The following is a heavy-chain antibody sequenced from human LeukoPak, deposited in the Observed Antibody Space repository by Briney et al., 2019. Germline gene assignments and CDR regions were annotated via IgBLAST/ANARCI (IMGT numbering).Heavy chain of an antibody. J-gene: IGHJ4*02. CDR1: GFTFSSYA. CDR3: AKSTDVAGPGRFDY. CDR2: ISGSGGSP. D-gene: IGHD6-19*01. Sequence: GGSLRLSCAGSGFTFSSYARNWVREGPGKGLEWGSGISGSGGSPCYADSVKGRFSISRDDSKNTLYLQMNSLSAEDTAVYYCAKSTDVAGPGRFDYWGQGTLVTVSS. V-gene: IGHV3-23*01.